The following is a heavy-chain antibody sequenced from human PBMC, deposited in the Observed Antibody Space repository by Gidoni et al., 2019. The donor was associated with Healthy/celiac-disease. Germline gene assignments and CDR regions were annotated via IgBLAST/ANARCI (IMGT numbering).Heavy chain of an antibody. J-gene: IGHJ4*02. CDR2: IYYSGST. V-gene: IGHV4-31*03. Sequence: QVQLQESGPGLVKPSQTLSLTCTVSGGSISRGGYYWSWIRQHPGKGLGWIGYIYYSGSTYYNPSLKSRVTISVDTSKNQFSLKLSSVTAADTAVYYCARDHFSPAVAGAGYWGQGTLVTVSS. D-gene: IGHD6-19*01. CDR3: ARDHFSPAVAGAGY. CDR1: GGSISRGGYY.